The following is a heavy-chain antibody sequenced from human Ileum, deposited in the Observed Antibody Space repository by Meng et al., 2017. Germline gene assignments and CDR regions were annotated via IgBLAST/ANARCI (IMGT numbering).Heavy chain of an antibody. CDR1: GGSIESNNW. CDR3: ARADYVRYFDL. CDR2: VYHSGST. J-gene: IGHJ2*01. Sequence: QVERVDSGPDLWKRSATLSLACAVFGGSIESNNWWTWIRQPPGQGLELIGEVYHSGSTHYNPSLQSRVTISIDNSKNRFSLSLNSVTAADTAIYYCARADYVRYFDLWGRGTLVTVSS. V-gene: IGHV4-4*02. D-gene: IGHD3-10*02.